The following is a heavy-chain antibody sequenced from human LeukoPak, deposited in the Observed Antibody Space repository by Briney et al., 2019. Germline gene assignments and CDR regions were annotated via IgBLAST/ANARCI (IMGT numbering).Heavy chain of an antibody. CDR1: GFTFSSYA. V-gene: IGHV3-30-3*01. Sequence: GGSLRLSCAASGFTFSSYAMHWVRQAPGKGLEWVAVISYDGSNKYYADSVKGRFTISRDNSKNTLYLQMNSLRAEDTAVYYCASILSTIVVVPAAIDDYWGQGTLVTVSS. CDR2: ISYDGSNK. CDR3: ASILSTIVVVPAAIDDY. J-gene: IGHJ4*02. D-gene: IGHD2-2*02.